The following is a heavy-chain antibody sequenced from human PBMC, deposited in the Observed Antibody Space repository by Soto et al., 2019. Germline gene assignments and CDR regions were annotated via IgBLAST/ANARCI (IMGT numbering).Heavy chain of an antibody. J-gene: IGHJ3*02. Sequence: GGSLRLSSAASEFTFRSYAMSWVRQAPGKGLEWVSAISGSGGSTYYADSVKGRFTISRDNSKNTLYLQMDSLRAGDTAVYYCAKGYCSSTSCYSFDAFDIWGQGTMVTV. V-gene: IGHV3-23*01. CDR1: EFTFRSYA. CDR2: ISGSGGST. D-gene: IGHD2-2*01. CDR3: AKGYCSSTSCYSFDAFDI.